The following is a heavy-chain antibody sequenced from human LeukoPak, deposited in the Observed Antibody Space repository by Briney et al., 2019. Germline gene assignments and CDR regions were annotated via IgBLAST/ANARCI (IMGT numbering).Heavy chain of an antibody. CDR1: GFTFSDYA. Sequence: PGGSLRLSGAASGFTFSDYAMSWVRQAPGKGLEWVSGINGKGGGTFYADSVKGRFTISRDNSKNTLFLQMNSLRAEDTAVYYCAKGTAVADIYFDQWGQGTLVTVSS. V-gene: IGHV3-23*01. J-gene: IGHJ4*02. D-gene: IGHD6-19*01. CDR3: AKGTAVADIYFDQ. CDR2: INGKGGGT.